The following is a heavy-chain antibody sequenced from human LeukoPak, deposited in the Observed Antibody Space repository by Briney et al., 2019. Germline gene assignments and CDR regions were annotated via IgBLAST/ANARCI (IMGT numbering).Heavy chain of an antibody. V-gene: IGHV3-7*01. CDR1: GFTFSSYW. CDR3: ARYPDYDFWSGYGDY. Sequence: QPGGSLRLSCAASGFTFSSYWMSWVRQAPGKGLEWVANIKQDGSERYYVDSVKGRFTISRDNAKNSLYLQMNSLRAEDTAVYYCARYPDYDFWSGYGDYWGQGTLVTVSS. CDR2: IKQDGSER. D-gene: IGHD3-3*01. J-gene: IGHJ4*02.